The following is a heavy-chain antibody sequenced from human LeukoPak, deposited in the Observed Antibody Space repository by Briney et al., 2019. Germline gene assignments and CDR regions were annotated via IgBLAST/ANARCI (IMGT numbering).Heavy chain of an antibody. V-gene: IGHV4-4*07. J-gene: IGHJ5*02. D-gene: IGHD2-2*01. CDR2: IYTSGST. CDR1: GGSISSYY. CDR3: ARWSYCSSTSCYALAWFDP. Sequence: SETLSLTCTVSGGSISSYYWSWIRQPAGKGLEWIGRIYTSGSTNYNPSLKSRVTMSVDTSKKQFSLKLSSVTAADTAVYYCARWSYCSSTSCYALAWFDPWGQGTLVTVSS.